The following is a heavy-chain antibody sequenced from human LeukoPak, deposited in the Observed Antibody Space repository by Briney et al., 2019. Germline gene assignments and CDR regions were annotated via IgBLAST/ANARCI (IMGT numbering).Heavy chain of an antibody. CDR1: GGSVSSGTYY. CDR3: ARAKHTYYYDSSGYYIDY. CDR2: IYYSGST. J-gene: IGHJ4*02. D-gene: IGHD3-22*01. Sequence: PSETLSLTCTVSGGSVSSGTYYWSWIRQPPGEGLEWIGYIYYSGSTNYNPSLKSRVTISVDTSKNQFSLKPNSVTAADTAVYYCARAKHTYYYDSSGYYIDYWGQGTLVTVSS. V-gene: IGHV4-61*01.